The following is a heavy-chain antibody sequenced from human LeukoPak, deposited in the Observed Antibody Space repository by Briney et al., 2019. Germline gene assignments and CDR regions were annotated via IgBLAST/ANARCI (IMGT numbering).Heavy chain of an antibody. Sequence: GGSLRLSCAVSGFTFSSYAMSWVRQAPGKGLEWVSAFSASGGTTYYADSVKGRFTISRDNSKNTLYLQMNSLRAEDTAVYYCAKDLPPTTVNYWGLFDYWGQGTLVTVSS. CDR3: AKDLPPTTVNYWGLFDY. CDR1: GFTFSSYA. V-gene: IGHV3-23*01. D-gene: IGHD4-17*01. CDR2: FSASGGTT. J-gene: IGHJ4*02.